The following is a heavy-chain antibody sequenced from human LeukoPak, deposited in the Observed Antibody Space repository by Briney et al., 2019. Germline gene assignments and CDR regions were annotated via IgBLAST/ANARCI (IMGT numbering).Heavy chain of an antibody. CDR3: ARDLIRYCSSTSCYRDDAFDI. J-gene: IGHJ3*02. D-gene: IGHD2-2*01. CDR1: GFTFSSYS. V-gene: IGHV3-21*01. CDR2: ISSSSSYI. Sequence: GGSLRLSCAASGFTFSSYSMNWVRQAPGKGLEWVSSISSSSSYIYYADSVKGRFTISRDNAKNSLYLQMNSLRAEDTAVYYCARDLIRYCSSTSCYRDDAFDIWGQGTMGTVSS.